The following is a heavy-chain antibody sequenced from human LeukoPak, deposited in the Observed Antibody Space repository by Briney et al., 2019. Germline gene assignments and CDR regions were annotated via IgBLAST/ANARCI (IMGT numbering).Heavy chain of an antibody. CDR3: ARDRAWNYFDY. D-gene: IGHD3-3*01. CDR1: GFIFNNYA. V-gene: IGHV3-30*03. Sequence: GGSLRLSCAGSGFIFNNYAMHWVRQAPGKGLEWVAIISNDGSRKYYAHSVEGRFTISRDNSKNTLYLQMDSLRAEDTAVYYCARDRAWNYFDYWGQGTLVTVSS. CDR2: ISNDGSRK. J-gene: IGHJ4*02.